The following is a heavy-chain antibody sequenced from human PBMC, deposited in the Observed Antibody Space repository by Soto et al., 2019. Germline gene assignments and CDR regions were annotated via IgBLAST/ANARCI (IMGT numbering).Heavy chain of an antibody. CDR1: GGSISSYY. J-gene: IGHJ4*02. Sequence: QVQLQESGPGLVKPSETLSLTCTVSGGSISSYYWSWIRQPPGKGLEWIGYIYYSGSTNYNPSLKSRVTISVDTSKNQFSLKLSSVTAADTAVYYCARMDTVTPSYWGQGTLVTVSS. D-gene: IGHD4-17*01. V-gene: IGHV4-59*08. CDR2: IYYSGST. CDR3: ARMDTVTPSY.